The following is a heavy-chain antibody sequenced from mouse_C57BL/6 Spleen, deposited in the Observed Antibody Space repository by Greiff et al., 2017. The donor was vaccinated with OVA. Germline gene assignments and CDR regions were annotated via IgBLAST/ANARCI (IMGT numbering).Heavy chain of an antibody. CDR1: GFSLSTSGMG. D-gene: IGHD1-1*01. V-gene: IGHV8-12*01. CDR2: IYWDDDK. CDR3: ARDWGVITTVVAHYAMDY. J-gene: IGHJ4*01. Sequence: QVTLKESGPGILQSSQTLSLTCSFSGFSLSTSGMGVSWIRQPSGKGLEWLAHIYWDDDKRYNPSLKSRLTISKDTSRNQVFLKITSVDTADTATYYCARDWGVITTVVAHYAMDYWGQGTSVTVSS.